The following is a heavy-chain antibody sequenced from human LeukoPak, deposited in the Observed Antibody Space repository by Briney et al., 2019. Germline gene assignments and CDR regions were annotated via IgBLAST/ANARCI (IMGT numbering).Heavy chain of an antibody. CDR2: IYYTGVT. J-gene: IGHJ4*02. V-gene: IGHV4-59*08. CDR3: ARLRAYTTTHQYYFDY. CDR1: GGSFSPYY. Sequence: SETLCLTCTDSGGSFSPYYWTWVRQPPGKGLEWIGYIYYTGVTDYKPSLKSRVTISLDSSQNQFSLRLTSVTAADAAVYYCARLRAYTTTHQYYFDYWGQGALVAVSS. D-gene: IGHD3-16*01.